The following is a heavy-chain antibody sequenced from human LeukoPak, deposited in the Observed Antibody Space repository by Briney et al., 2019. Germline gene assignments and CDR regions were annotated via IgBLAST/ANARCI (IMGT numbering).Heavy chain of an antibody. D-gene: IGHD2-2*02. CDR3: ARQIRCSSTSCYTITGGLQH. CDR2: ISYDGSNK. J-gene: IGHJ1*01. Sequence: GGSLRLSCAASGFTFSSYAMHWVRQAPGKGLEWVAVISYDGSNKYYADSVKGRFTISRDNSKNTLYLQMNSLRAEDTAVYYCARQIRCSSTSCYTITGGLQHWGQGTLVTVSS. V-gene: IGHV3-30-3*01. CDR1: GFTFSSYA.